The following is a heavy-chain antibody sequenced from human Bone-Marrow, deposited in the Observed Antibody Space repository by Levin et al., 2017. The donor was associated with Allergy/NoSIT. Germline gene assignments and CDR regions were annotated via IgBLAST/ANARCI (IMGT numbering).Heavy chain of an antibody. D-gene: IGHD6-19*01. CDR3: ASLFTGYSSLTGLDY. CDR1: GGSISSSNW. Sequence: SQTLSLTCAVSGGSISSSNWWSWVRQPPGKGLEWIGEIYHSGSTNYNPSLKSRVTISVDKSKNQFSLKLSSVTAADTAVYYCASLFTGYSSLTGLDYWGQGTLVTVSS. CDR2: IYHSGST. V-gene: IGHV4-4*02. J-gene: IGHJ4*02.